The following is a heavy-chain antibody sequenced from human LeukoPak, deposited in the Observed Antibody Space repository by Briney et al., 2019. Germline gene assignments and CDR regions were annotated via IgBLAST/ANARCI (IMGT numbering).Heavy chain of an antibody. CDR1: GFTFSSYW. CDR3: AREDSSGYSLDY. Sequence: GGSLRLSCAASGFTFSSYWMSWVRQAPGKGLEWVANIKQDGSEKYYVDSVKGRFTVSRDNAKNSLYLQMNSLRAEDAAVYYCAREDSSGYSLDYWGQGTLVTVSS. D-gene: IGHD3-22*01. J-gene: IGHJ4*02. V-gene: IGHV3-7*01. CDR2: IKQDGSEK.